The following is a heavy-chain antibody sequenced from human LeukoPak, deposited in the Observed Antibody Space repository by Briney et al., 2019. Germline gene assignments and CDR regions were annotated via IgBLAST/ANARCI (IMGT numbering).Heavy chain of an antibody. J-gene: IGHJ1*01. CDR2: ISSSSSTI. Sequence: GGSLRLSCVASEFILSSYSMNWVRQAPGKGLEWVSYISSSSSTIYYADSVKGRFTISRDNAKNSLYLQMNSLRAEDTALYYCAGTYYYDSSGFYPEFFQHWGQGTLVIISS. D-gene: IGHD3-22*01. V-gene: IGHV3-48*04. CDR1: EFILSSYS. CDR3: AGTYYYDSSGFYPEFFQH.